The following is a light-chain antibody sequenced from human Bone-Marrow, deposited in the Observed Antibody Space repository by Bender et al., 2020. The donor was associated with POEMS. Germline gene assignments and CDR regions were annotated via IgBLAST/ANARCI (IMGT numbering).Light chain of an antibody. J-gene: IGLJ3*02. V-gene: IGLV1-50*01. Sequence: QSVLAQPPSVSGAAGQRVTISCTGSSSNIGAGYDVHWYQQFPGMAPKLLIYFSTQRPSGIPDRFSGSKSGASASLAISGLQSEDEGDFYCAAWDDSLNGWVFGGGTKLTVL. CDR2: FST. CDR3: AAWDDSLNGWV. CDR1: SSNIGAGYD.